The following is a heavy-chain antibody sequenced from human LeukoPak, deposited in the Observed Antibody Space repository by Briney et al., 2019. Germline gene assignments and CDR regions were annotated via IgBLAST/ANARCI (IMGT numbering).Heavy chain of an antibody. CDR1: GFTFSSNA. J-gene: IGHJ4*01. Sequence: GGSLRLSCATSGFTFSSNAMCWVRQAPGKGLEWVSLISGTGGTTYYADSVKGRLTISRDNSKNTLYLQMNSLRVEDTAVYYCAKDAHNGSYFDYWGQGILVTVSS. CDR2: ISGTGGTT. D-gene: IGHD1-14*01. CDR3: AKDAHNGSYFDY. V-gene: IGHV3-23*01.